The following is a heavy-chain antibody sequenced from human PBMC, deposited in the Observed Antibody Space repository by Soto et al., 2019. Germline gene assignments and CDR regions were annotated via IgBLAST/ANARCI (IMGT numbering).Heavy chain of an antibody. CDR3: ARPLRFLGRRDNYGIDV. J-gene: IGHJ6*02. V-gene: IGHV1-46*01. CDR1: GYTFTSYH. D-gene: IGHD3-3*01. CDR2: INPSGGST. Sequence: QVHLVQSGAEVKRPGASVNISCKASGYTFTSYHLHWVRQAPGQRLEWMGLINPSGGSTRYAQKFQGRVVMTRDTSTSTVYMEVGRLRSEDTAVYYCARPLRFLGRRDNYGIDVWGQGTTVTVSS.